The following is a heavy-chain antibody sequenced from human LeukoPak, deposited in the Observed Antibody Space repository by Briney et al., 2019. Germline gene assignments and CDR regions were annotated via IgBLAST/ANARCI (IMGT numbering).Heavy chain of an antibody. J-gene: IGHJ4*02. D-gene: IGHD6-13*01. V-gene: IGHV4-30-2*01. CDR3: ARLVAATGNFDY. CDR2: IYHSGST. CDR1: AGSISSGGYS. Sequence: PSQTLSLTCAVSAGSISSGGYSWSWIRQPPGKGLEWIGYIYHSGSTYYNPSLKSRVTISVDRSKSQFSLKLSSVTAADTAVYYCARLVAATGNFDYWGQGTLVTASS.